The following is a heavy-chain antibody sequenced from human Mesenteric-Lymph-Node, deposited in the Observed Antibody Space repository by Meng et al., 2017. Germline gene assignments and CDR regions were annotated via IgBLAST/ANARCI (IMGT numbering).Heavy chain of an antibody. CDR3: ARGRYGSGSYYKAKRKYWYFDL. CDR1: GYTFTSYG. CDR2: ISGYNGNT. V-gene: IGHV1-18*01. D-gene: IGHD3-10*01. J-gene: IGHJ2*01. Sequence: ASVKVSCKASGYTFTSYGITWVRQAPGQGLEWMGWISGYNGNTNYAQKLQGRVTMTTDTSTSTAYMELRSLRSDDTAVYYCARGRYGSGSYYKAKRKYWYFDLWGRGTLVTVSS.